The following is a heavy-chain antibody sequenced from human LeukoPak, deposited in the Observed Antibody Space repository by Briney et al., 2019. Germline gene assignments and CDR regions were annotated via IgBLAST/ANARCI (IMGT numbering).Heavy chain of an antibody. D-gene: IGHD6-13*01. J-gene: IGHJ4*02. CDR1: GFTFSSYE. CDR2: ISSSGSTI. CDR3: AKEGGSWYYFDY. V-gene: IGHV3-48*03. Sequence: GGSLRLSCAASGFTFSSYEMNWVRQAPGKGLEWVSYISSSGSTIYYADSVKGRFTISRDNSKNTLYLQMNSLRAEDTAVYYCAKEGGSWYYFDYWGQGTLVTVSS.